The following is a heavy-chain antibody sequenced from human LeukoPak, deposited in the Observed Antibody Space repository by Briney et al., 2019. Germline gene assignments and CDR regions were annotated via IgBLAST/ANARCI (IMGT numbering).Heavy chain of an antibody. J-gene: IGHJ4*02. CDR1: GFTFSSYS. V-gene: IGHV3-21*01. CDR3: AKDYSSSWLYYFDY. D-gene: IGHD6-13*01. CDR2: ISSSSSDI. Sequence: GGSLRLSCAASGFTFSSYSMNWVRQAPGKGLEWVSSISSSSSDIYYADSVKGRFTISRDNAKNSLYLQMNSLRAEDTAVYYCAKDYSSSWLYYFDYWGQGTLVTVSS.